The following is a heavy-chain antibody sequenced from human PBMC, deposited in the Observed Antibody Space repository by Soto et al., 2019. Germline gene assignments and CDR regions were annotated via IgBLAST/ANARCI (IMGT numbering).Heavy chain of an antibody. CDR3: ARIPTMTKVVTPRWFDY. V-gene: IGHV1-69*06. CDR1: GGPLISDA. Sequence: VKVSSTASGGPLISDAIIWVRQSPGQGLEWMGGIIPIFGTANYAQKFQGRVTITADKSTSTAYMELSSLSSEDTAVYYCARIPTMTKVVTPRWFDYWGQGTLVTVS. D-gene: IGHD4-17*01. J-gene: IGHJ4*02. CDR2: IIPIFGTA.